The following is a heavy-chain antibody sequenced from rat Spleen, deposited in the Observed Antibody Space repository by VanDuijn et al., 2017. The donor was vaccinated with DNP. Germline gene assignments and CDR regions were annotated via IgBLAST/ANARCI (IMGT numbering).Heavy chain of an antibody. V-gene: IGHV2S12*01. CDR3: ARSGRD. CDR1: GFNFNDYW. D-gene: IGHD1-4*01. J-gene: IGHJ2*01. Sequence: VKLVESGGGLVQPGRSLKLSCAASGFNFNDYWMGWVRQPPGKGLEWIAAISSGGSTYYNSALKSRLSISRDTSKSQVFLKMNSLQTEDTAMYFCARSGRDWGQGVMVTVSS. CDR2: ISSGGST.